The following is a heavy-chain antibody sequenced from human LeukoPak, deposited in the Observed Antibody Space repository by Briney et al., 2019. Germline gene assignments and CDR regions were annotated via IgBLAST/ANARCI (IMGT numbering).Heavy chain of an antibody. J-gene: IGHJ4*02. CDR3: VRGKQWLAY. V-gene: IGHV3-7*04. CDR1: GFTFSDYW. D-gene: IGHD6-19*01. Sequence: PGGSLRLSCAASGFTFSDYWMSWVRQAPGKGLEGVANINQDGSEKNYVDSVRGRFTISRDNAKTSLYLQMNSLRGDDTAMFYCVRGKQWLAYWGQGTLVTVSS. CDR2: INQDGSEK.